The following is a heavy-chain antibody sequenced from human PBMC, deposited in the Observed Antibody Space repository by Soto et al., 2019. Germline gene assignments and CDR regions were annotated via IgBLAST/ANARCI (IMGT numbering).Heavy chain of an antibody. CDR2: IYYSGYT. V-gene: IGHV4-39*01. CDR3: ARAPLAWGRHTFDI. CDR1: HDSVSSSNYY. Sequence: QLQLQESGPGLVKPSETLSLTCTVSHDSVSSSNYYWGWIRQPPEKGLEWIGSIYYSGYTDYNPSLKSRVTISVDTSKNQFSLKLTSVTAADTAVYYCARAPLAWGRHTFDIWGQGTMVTVSS. D-gene: IGHD3-16*01. J-gene: IGHJ3*02.